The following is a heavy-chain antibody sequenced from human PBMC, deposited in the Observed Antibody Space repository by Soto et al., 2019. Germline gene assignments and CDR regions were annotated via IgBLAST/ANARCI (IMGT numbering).Heavy chain of an antibody. D-gene: IGHD6-19*01. CDR1: GFTVSSNY. V-gene: IGHV3-53*01. Sequence: EVQLVESGGGLIQPGGSLRLSCAASGFTVSSNYMSWVRQAPGKGLEWVSVIYSGGSTYYADSVKGRFTISRDNSKNTLYLQMNSLTAEDTAVYYCASTPGIAVAGTEYWGQGTLVTVSS. CDR3: ASTPGIAVAGTEY. CDR2: IYSGGST. J-gene: IGHJ4*02.